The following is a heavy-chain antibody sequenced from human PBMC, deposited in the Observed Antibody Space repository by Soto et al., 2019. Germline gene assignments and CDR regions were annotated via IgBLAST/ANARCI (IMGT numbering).Heavy chain of an antibody. Sequence: DVQLVESGGGSVPPGGSLRLYCSTSGFTFSDADMNWVRQAPGKGLEWVSFISSSSATVYYADAVKGRFTISRDNDANSLYLRMNILSPEDTAVYYCGKSYYPDSWGQGTLVTVSS. CDR3: GKSYYPDS. J-gene: IGHJ5*01. D-gene: IGHD3-22*01. V-gene: IGHV3-48*01. CDR1: GFTFSDAD. CDR2: ISSSSATV.